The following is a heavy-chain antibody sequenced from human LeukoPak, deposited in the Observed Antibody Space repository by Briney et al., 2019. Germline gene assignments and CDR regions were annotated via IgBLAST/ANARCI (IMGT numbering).Heavy chain of an antibody. CDR2: IYYSGST. J-gene: IGHJ4*02. CDR3: ASLDVDTAMVVDY. V-gene: IGHV4-59*08. Sequence: SETLSLTCTVSGGSISSYYWSWIRQPPGKGLEWIGYIYYSGSTNYNPSLKSRVTISVDTSKNQFSLKLCSVTAADTAVYYCASLDVDTAMVVDYWGQGTLVTVSS. D-gene: IGHD5-18*01. CDR1: GGSISSYY.